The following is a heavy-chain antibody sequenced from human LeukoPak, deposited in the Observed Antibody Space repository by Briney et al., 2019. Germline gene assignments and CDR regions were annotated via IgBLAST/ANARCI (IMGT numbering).Heavy chain of an antibody. CDR3: ARDGLGYCSSTSCYYYYMDV. V-gene: IGHV3-21*01. CDR2: ISSSSSYI. Sequence: GGSLRLSCAASGFTFSSYSMNWVRQVPGKGLEWVSSISSSSSYIYYADSVKGRFTISRDNAKNSLYLQMNSLRAEDTAVYYCARDGLGYCSSTSCYYYYMDVWGKGTTVTVSS. CDR1: GFTFSSYS. J-gene: IGHJ6*03. D-gene: IGHD2-2*01.